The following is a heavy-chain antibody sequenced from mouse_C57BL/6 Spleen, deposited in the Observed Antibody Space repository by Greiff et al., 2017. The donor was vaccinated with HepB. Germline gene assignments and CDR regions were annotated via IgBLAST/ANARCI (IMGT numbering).Heavy chain of an antibody. CDR1: GFNIKDYY. D-gene: IGHD1-1*01. Sequence: EVKLVESGAELVKPGASVKLSCTASGFNIKDYYMHWVKQRTEQGLEWIGRIDPEDGETKYAPKFQGKATITADTSSNTAYLQLSSLTSEDTAVYYCARLYGSSSYYYAMDYWGQGTSVTVSS. CDR3: ARLYGSSSYYYAMDY. J-gene: IGHJ4*01. CDR2: IDPEDGET. V-gene: IGHV14-2*01.